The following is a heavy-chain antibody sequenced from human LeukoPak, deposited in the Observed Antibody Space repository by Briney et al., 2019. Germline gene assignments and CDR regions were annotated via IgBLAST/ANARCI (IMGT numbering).Heavy chain of an antibody. J-gene: IGHJ3*02. V-gene: IGHV4-30-4*08. CDR1: RGSISSGDYY. CDR2: IYYSGST. Sequence: SETLSLTCTVSRGSISSGDYYWSWIRQPPGKGLEWIVYIYYSGSTYYNPSLKSRVTISVDTSKNQFSLKLSSVTAADTAVYYCARAQQLVLDGWSDAFDIWGQGTMVTVSS. D-gene: IGHD6-13*01. CDR3: ARAQQLVLDGWSDAFDI.